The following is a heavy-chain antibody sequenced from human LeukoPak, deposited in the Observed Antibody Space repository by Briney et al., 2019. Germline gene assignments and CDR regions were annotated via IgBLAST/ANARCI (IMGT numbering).Heavy chain of an antibody. CDR3: ARAGGTDY. V-gene: IGHV1-18*01. Sequence: ASVKVSCKASGYTFITYGISWVRQAPGQGLERMGWISPNNGNTNYAQKFQDRAIMTTNTSTSTAYMELRSPRLDDTAVYYCARAGGTDYWGQGTLVTVSS. D-gene: IGHD3-16*01. J-gene: IGHJ4*02. CDR1: GYTFITYG. CDR2: ISPNNGNT.